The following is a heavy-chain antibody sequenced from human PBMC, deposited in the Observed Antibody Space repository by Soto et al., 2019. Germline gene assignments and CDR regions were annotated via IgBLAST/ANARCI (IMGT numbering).Heavy chain of an antibody. CDR3: ARNSLETFNWFDP. V-gene: IGHV4-4*07. CDR2: IYSTGST. J-gene: IGHJ5*02. D-gene: IGHD1-1*01. Sequence: QVQLQESGPGLVKPSETLSLICTVSGGSITSYYWNWIRQPAGKGLEWIGRIYSTGSTNYNPSLTNRVTMSVDMSKKQFSLKLTSVTAADTAIYYCARNSLETFNWFDPWGQGTLVTFAS. CDR1: GGSITSYY.